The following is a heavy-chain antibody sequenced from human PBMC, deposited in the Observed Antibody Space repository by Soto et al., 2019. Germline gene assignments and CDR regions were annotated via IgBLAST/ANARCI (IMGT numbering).Heavy chain of an antibody. D-gene: IGHD3-22*01. CDR3: ARELLFYDSDGFSWDDAFDI. V-gene: IGHV4-30-2*01. J-gene: IGHJ3*02. CDR2: VYQSGST. CDR1: GGTLSSSADS. Sequence: PSGSLALTCAVCGGTLSSSADSWSWIRQPPGKGLEWIGFVYQSGSTYYNPSLKSRVTMSLDRPKNQFSLKLSSVTAADTAVYYCARELLFYDSDGFSWDDAFDIWGQGTMVTVSS.